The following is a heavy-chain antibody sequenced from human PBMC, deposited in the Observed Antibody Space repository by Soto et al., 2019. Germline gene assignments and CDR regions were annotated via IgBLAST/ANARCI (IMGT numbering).Heavy chain of an antibody. Sequence: GGSLRLSCAASGFTFDDYAMHWVRQVPGKGLEWVSGISWNSASIGYADSVKGRFTTSRDNAKNSLYLQMSSLRAEDTAVYYCARDRGGGSIFGGHYGMDVWGQGTTVTVSS. CDR1: GFTFDDYA. V-gene: IGHV3-9*01. D-gene: IGHD3-3*01. CDR3: ARDRGGGSIFGGHYGMDV. J-gene: IGHJ6*02. CDR2: ISWNSASI.